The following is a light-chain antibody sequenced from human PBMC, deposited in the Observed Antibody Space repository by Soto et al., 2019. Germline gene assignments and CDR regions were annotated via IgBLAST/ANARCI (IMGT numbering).Light chain of an antibody. Sequence: DVVLTQSPLSLPVTLGQPASISCRSSQSLVYSDGNTYLNWFQQRPGRSPRRLIYDVSNRDSGVPDRFSGSGSGTDFTLKITRVEAEYVGVYYCMQGTHWPPLTFGQGTRLEIK. CDR2: DVS. V-gene: IGKV2-30*01. CDR1: QSLVYSDGNTY. CDR3: MQGTHWPPLT. J-gene: IGKJ5*01.